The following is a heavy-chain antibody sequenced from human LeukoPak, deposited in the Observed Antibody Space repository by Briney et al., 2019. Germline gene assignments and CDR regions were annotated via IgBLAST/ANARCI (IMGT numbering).Heavy chain of an antibody. CDR1: GFTFSSDS. D-gene: IGHD6-19*01. CDR2: ISSSSSYI. J-gene: IGHJ4*02. V-gene: IGHV3-21*01. CDR3: AREWGIAVIDY. Sequence: GGSLRLSCAASGFTFSSDSMSWVRQAPGKGLEWVSSISSSSSYIYYADSVKGRFTISRDNAKNSLYLQMNSLRAEDTAVYYCAREWGIAVIDYWGQGTLVTVSS.